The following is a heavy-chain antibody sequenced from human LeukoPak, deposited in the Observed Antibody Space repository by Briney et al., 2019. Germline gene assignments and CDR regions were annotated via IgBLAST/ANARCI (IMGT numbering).Heavy chain of an antibody. CDR3: ARDLGAVAGTRRFDP. V-gene: IGHV4-38-2*02. CDR2: IYHSGST. CDR1: GYSISSGYY. Sequence: SETLSLTCAASGYSISSGYYWGWIRQPPGKGLEWIGSIYHSGSTYYNPSLKSRVTISVDTSKNQFSLKLSSVTAADTAVYYCARDLGAVAGTRRFDPWGQGTLVTVSS. D-gene: IGHD6-19*01. J-gene: IGHJ5*02.